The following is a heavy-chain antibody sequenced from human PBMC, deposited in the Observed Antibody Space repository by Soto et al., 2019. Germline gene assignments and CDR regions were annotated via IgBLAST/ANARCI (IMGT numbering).Heavy chain of an antibody. Sequence: SETLSLTCTVSGGSISSYYWSWIRQPPGKGLEWIGYIYYSGSTNYNPSLKSRVTISVDTSKNQFPLKLSSVTAADTAVYYCAREGKTGTTFFDYWGQGTLVTVSS. V-gene: IGHV4-59*12. CDR1: GGSISSYY. J-gene: IGHJ4*02. D-gene: IGHD1-1*01. CDR3: AREGKTGTTFFDY. CDR2: IYYSGST.